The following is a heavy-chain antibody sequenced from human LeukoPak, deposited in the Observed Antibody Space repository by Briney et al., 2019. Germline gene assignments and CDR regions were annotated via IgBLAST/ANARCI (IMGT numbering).Heavy chain of an antibody. CDR2: ISGSGGST. CDR3: AGQWLRLGPIDY. V-gene: IGHV3-23*01. J-gene: IGHJ4*02. CDR1: GFTFSSYA. D-gene: IGHD5-12*01. Sequence: GGSLRLSCAASGFTFSSYAMSWVRQAPGKGLEWVSAISGSGGSTYYADSVKGRFTISRDNSKDTLYLQMNNLRVDDTAVYYCAGQWLRLGPIDYWGQGTLVSVSS.